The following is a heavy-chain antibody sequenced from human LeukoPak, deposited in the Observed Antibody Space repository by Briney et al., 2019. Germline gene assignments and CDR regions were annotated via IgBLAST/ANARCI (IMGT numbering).Heavy chain of an antibody. V-gene: IGHV3-53*01. J-gene: IGHJ4*02. CDR3: ARLTRSPSVAGTYGAFDY. CDR1: GFTFSNAW. CDR2: IYSGGST. D-gene: IGHD6-19*01. Sequence: GSLRLSCTASGFTFSNAWMSWVRQAPGKGLEWVSVIYSGGSTYYADSVKGRFTISRDNSKNTLYLQMNSLRAEDTAVYYCARLTRSPSVAGTYGAFDYWGQGTLVTVSS.